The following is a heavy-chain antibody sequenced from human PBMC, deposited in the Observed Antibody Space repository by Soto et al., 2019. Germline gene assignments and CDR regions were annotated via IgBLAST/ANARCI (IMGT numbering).Heavy chain of an antibody. D-gene: IGHD2-15*01. J-gene: IGHJ4*02. CDR3: AKRRGAGGHLDY. V-gene: IGHV3-23*01. CDR2: VSSGGGT. Sequence: PGGSLRLSCAASGFTFSTYAMGWVRQAPGKGLEWVSVVSSGGGTHYADSVKGRFTVSRDNSKNTLSLQMNSLRADDTAVYYCAKRRGAGGHLDYWGQGALVTVSS. CDR1: GFTFSTYA.